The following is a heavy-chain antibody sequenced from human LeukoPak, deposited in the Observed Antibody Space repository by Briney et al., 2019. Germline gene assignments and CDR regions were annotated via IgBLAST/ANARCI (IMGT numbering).Heavy chain of an antibody. CDR1: GFAFSTYG. V-gene: IGHV3-48*02. D-gene: IGHD3-10*01. J-gene: IGHJ4*02. Sequence: GGSLRLSCAASGFAFSTYGMNWVRQAPGKGLEWVSYITSRSTIYYADSVKGRFTISRDNVKNSLYLEMNSLRDDDTAVYYCARRVSGSYLDYWGQGILVTVSS. CDR2: ITSRSTI. CDR3: ARRVSGSYLDY.